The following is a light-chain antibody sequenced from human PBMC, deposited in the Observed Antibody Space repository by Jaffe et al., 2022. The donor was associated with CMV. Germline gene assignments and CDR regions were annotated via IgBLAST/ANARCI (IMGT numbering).Light chain of an antibody. CDR3: QQTFGIPQT. CDR1: QSLSNY. J-gene: IGKJ2*01. V-gene: IGKV1-39*01. Sequence: DIQMTQSPSALSASVGDRVTITCRSSQSLSNYLHWYQQKPGEAPKLLIYAVSVLQSGVPSRFSGSGSATDFTLTITSLQPEDFATYYCQQTFGIPQTFGQGTKVE. CDR2: AVS.